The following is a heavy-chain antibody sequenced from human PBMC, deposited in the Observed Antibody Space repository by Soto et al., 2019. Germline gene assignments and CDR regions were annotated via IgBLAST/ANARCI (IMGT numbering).Heavy chain of an antibody. Sequence: GGSLRLSCAASGFAFSNYEMNWVRQAPGKGLEWVSYISLSGSTIYYADSVKGRFTISRDDAKNSLYLQMDSLRADDTAVYYCARESFSASPNFFDYWGQGTLVTVSS. D-gene: IGHD3-3*02. CDR3: ARESFSASPNFFDY. J-gene: IGHJ4*02. CDR2: ISLSGSTI. CDR1: GFAFSNYE. V-gene: IGHV3-48*03.